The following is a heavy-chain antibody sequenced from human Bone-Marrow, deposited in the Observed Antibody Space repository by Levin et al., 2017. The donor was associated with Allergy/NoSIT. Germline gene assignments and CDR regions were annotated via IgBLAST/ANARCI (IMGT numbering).Heavy chain of an antibody. Sequence: GGSLRLSCAASGFTFSSYAMSWVRQAPGKGLEWVSAISGSGGSTYYADSVKGRFTISRDNSKNTLYLQMNSLRAEDTAVYYCAKYSRGDFWCSSTSCYPYYYDGMDVWGQGTTVTVSS. CDR2: ISGSGGST. J-gene: IGHJ6*02. CDR3: AKYSRGDFWCSSTSCYPYYYDGMDV. D-gene: IGHD2-2*01. V-gene: IGHV3-23*01. CDR1: GFTFSSYA.